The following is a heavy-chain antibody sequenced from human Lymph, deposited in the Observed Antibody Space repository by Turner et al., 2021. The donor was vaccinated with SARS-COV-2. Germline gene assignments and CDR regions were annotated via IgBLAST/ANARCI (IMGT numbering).Heavy chain of an antibody. J-gene: IGHJ6*02. CDR3: AREGYCSTTSCYRGQYYYYGMDV. V-gene: IGHV1-18*04. D-gene: IGHD2-2*02. Sequence: QVQLVKSGAEVKKPGASVKVSCKAPGYTFTSYGISWVRQAPGQGLEWMGWISAYNGYTNDAQKLQGRVTMTTDTSTSTAYMELRSLRSDDTAVYYCAREGYCSTTSCYRGQYYYYGMDVWGQGTTVTVSS. CDR2: ISAYNGYT. CDR1: GYTFTSYG.